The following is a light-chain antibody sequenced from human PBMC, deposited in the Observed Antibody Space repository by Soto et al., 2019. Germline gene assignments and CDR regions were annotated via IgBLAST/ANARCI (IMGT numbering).Light chain of an antibody. J-gene: IGKJ3*01. CDR2: GAS. CDR1: QNIHSY. V-gene: IGKV1-39*01. Sequence: DIQMTQSPSSLSASVGDRVTITCRASQNIHSYLNWYQHKPAKAPKLLIYGASNLQSGVPSRFSGSGSGTDFTLTISGLQREDFASYYCQQSYSSPFAFGPGTKVDVE. CDR3: QQSYSSPFA.